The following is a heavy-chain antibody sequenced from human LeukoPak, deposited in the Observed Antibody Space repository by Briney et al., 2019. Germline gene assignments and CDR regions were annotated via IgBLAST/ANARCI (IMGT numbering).Heavy chain of an antibody. Sequence: GGSLRLSCAASGFTFSSYAMHWVRQAPGKGLEYVSAISSNGGSTYYANSVKGRFTISRDNSKNTLYLQMGSLRAEDMAVYYGARDSGSPAWGQGTLVTVSS. CDR2: ISSNGGST. D-gene: IGHD3-10*01. CDR3: ARDSGSPA. CDR1: GFTFSSYA. V-gene: IGHV3-64*01. J-gene: IGHJ5*02.